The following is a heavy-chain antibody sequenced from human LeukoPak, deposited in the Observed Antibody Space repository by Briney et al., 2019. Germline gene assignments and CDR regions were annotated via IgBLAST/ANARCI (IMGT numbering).Heavy chain of an antibody. V-gene: IGHV4-59*01. CDR1: GGSISSYY. CDR2: IYYSGST. CDR3: ARGGTMVRGALIY. Sequence: SSETPSLTCTVSGGSISSYYWSWIRQPPGKGLEWIGYIYYSGSTNYNPSLKSRVTISVDTSKNQFSLKLSSVTAADTAVYYCARGGTMVRGALIYWGQGTLVTVSS. J-gene: IGHJ4*02. D-gene: IGHD3-10*01.